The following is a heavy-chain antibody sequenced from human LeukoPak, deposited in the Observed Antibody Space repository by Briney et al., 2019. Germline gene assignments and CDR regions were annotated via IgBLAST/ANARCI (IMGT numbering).Heavy chain of an antibody. Sequence: ASVKVSRKASGCTFTSYGISWVRQAPGQGLEWMGWISAYNGNTNYAQKLQGRVTMTTDTSTSTAYMELRSLRSDDTAVYYCARSYYYDSSGRAKNFFDYWGQGTLVTVSS. D-gene: IGHD3-22*01. J-gene: IGHJ4*02. CDR1: GCTFTSYG. CDR3: ARSYYYDSSGRAKNFFDY. CDR2: ISAYNGNT. V-gene: IGHV1-18*01.